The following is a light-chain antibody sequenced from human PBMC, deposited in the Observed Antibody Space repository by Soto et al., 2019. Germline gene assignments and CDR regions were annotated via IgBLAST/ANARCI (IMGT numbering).Light chain of an antibody. CDR2: GAF. CDR3: QQYPPYT. Sequence: EVVLTQSPGTLSLSPGERATLSCRASQSVNSRFLAWYQQKPGQAPRLLIYGAFSRATGIPDRFSGSGSGTDFTLTISRLEPEDFAVYYCQQYPPYTFDQGTKLEIK. J-gene: IGKJ2*01. CDR1: QSVNSRF. V-gene: IGKV3-20*01.